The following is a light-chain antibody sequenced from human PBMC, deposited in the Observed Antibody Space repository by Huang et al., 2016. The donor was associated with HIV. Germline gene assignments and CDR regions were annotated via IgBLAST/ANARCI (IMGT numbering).Light chain of an antibody. V-gene: IGKV3-15*01. J-gene: IGKJ4*01. CDR2: GAS. CDR1: QSVSSN. CDR3: QQYNNWPPLT. Sequence: EIVMTQSPATLSVSPGERATLSCRASQSVSSNLAWYQPKPGQAPRLLIYGASTRATGIPARFSGSGSGTEFTRTISSLQSEDFAVYYCQQYNNWPPLTFGGGTKVEIK.